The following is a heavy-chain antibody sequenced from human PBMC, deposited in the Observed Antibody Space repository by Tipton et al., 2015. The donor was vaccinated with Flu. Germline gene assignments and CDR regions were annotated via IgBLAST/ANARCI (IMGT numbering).Heavy chain of an antibody. J-gene: IGHJ5*02. CDR2: IYCSGST. V-gene: IGHV4-59*01. CDR1: GGSISSYY. CDR3: AREGSGWYRNWFDP. Sequence: TLSLTCTVSGGSISSYYWSWIRQPPGKGLEWIGYIYCSGSTNYNPSLKSRVTISVDTSKNQFSLKLSSVTAADTAVYYCAREGSGWYRNWFDPWGQGTLVTGSS. D-gene: IGHD6-19*01.